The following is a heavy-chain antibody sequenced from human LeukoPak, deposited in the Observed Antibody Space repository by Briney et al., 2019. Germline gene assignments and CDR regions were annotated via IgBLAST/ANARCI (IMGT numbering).Heavy chain of an antibody. CDR3: AKDRCSNGVGCYYYYMDV. CDR2: IRYDETNE. V-gene: IGHV3-30*02. D-gene: IGHD2-8*01. J-gene: IGHJ6*03. CDR1: GFNFNTYG. Sequence: TGGSLRLSCAASGFNFNTYGMYWVRQAPGKGLEWVASIRYDETNEYYADSVKGRFTISRDNSKNTLYLQMNSLRAEDTAVYYCAKDRCSNGVGCYYYYMDVWGKGTTVTISS.